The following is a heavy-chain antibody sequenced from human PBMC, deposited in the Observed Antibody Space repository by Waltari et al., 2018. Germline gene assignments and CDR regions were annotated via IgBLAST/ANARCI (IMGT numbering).Heavy chain of an antibody. J-gene: IGHJ4*02. Sequence: QLQLQESGPGLVKPSETLSLSCTVAGASISSKSYYWGWIRQPPGKWLEWIGGLNYGGSNANPSLQSRVTSSADTSKNRLSLKLTSVTATDTAVYYCARRPYDILTGGFDSWGQGTLVTVSS. CDR2: LNYGGS. CDR1: GASISSKSYY. CDR3: ARRPYDILTGGFDS. D-gene: IGHD3-9*01. V-gene: IGHV4-39*02.